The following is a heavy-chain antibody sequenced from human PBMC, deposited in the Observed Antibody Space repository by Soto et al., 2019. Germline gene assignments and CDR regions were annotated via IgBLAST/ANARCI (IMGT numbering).Heavy chain of an antibody. J-gene: IGHJ3*02. CDR2: IYYSGST. CDR3: ARLPTVGATSDAFDI. CDR1: GGSISSGGYY. V-gene: IGHV4-31*03. D-gene: IGHD1-26*01. Sequence: QVQLQESGPGLVKPSRTLSLTCTVSGGSISSGGYYWSWIRQHPGKGLEWIGYIYYSGSTYYNPSLKSRVTISVDTSKNQFSLKLSSVTAADTAVYYCARLPTVGATSDAFDIWGQGTMVTVSS.